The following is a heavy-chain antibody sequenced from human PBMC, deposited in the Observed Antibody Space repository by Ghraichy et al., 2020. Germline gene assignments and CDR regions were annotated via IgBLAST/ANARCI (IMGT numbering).Heavy chain of an antibody. CDR3: AKVKHSYDSTGYHDY. CDR1: GFTFSSYG. Sequence: GESLNISCAASGFTFSSYGMHWVRQAPGKGLEWVAVTSHDGSDQNYADSLKGRFTISRDNSKNTLFLQMNSLRPEDTAVYYCAKVKHSYDSTGYHDYWGQGALVTVS. CDR2: TSHDGSDQ. D-gene: IGHD3-22*01. J-gene: IGHJ4*02. V-gene: IGHV3-30*18.